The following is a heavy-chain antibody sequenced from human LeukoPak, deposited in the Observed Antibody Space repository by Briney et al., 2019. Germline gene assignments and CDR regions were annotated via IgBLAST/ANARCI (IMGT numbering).Heavy chain of an antibody. D-gene: IGHD6-19*01. CDR2: ISGSGGST. Sequence: GGSLRLSCAASGFTFSSYAMSWVRQAPGKGLEWVSAISGSGGSTYYADSVKGRFTISRDNSRNTLYLQMNSLRAEDTAVYYCAKLILAIAVAGTLNYWGQGTLVTVSS. V-gene: IGHV3-23*01. CDR1: GFTFSSYA. CDR3: AKLILAIAVAGTLNY. J-gene: IGHJ4*02.